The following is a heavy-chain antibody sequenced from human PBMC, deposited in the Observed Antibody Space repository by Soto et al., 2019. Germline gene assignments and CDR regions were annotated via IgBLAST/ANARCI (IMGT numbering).Heavy chain of an antibody. V-gene: IGHV4-34*01. Sequence: QVQLQQWGAGLLKPSETLSLTCAVYGGSFSGYYWSWIRQPPGKGLEWIGEINHSGSTNYNPSLKSRVTISVDTSQNQFSLKLSSVTAADTAVYYCARLPRGYNDGMDVWGQGTTVTVSS. CDR1: GGSFSGYY. CDR3: ARLPRGYNDGMDV. CDR2: INHSGST. J-gene: IGHJ6*02.